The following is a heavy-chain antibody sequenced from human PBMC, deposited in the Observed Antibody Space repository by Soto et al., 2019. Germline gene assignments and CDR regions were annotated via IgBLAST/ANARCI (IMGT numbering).Heavy chain of an antibody. Sequence: GGSLRLSCAASGFTFSTSVMTWVRQAPGRGLEWMSDIGNSGGTTHYADSVKGRFTLSRDNSKNTLYLQMNSLRVDDTAVYYCAKGRVITSGGAIVTDRGDYYDIDVWGQGTTVTVSS. J-gene: IGHJ6*02. V-gene: IGHV3-23*01. CDR1: GFTFSTSV. CDR2: IGNSGGTT. D-gene: IGHD3-16*02. CDR3: AKGRVITSGGAIVTDRGDYYDIDV.